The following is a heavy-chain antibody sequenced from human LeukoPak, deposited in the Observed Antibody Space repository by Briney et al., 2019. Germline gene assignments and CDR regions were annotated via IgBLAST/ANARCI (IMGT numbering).Heavy chain of an antibody. J-gene: IGHJ3*02. D-gene: IGHD1-14*01. CDR1: GFTFSSYE. CDR2: ISDRGRSI. CDR3: VREGPEDNGDI. V-gene: IGHV3-48*03. Sequence: PGGSLRLSCTASGFTFSSYEMSWVRQPPGKGLDWVSYISDRGRSIHYADSVKGRFTISRDDAQNSLYLHMNSLTVEDTAVYYCVREGPEDNGDIWGQGTMVTVSS.